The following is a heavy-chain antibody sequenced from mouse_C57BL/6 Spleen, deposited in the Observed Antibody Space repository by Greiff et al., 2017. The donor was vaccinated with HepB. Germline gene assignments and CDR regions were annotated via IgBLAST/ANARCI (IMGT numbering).Heavy chain of an antibody. CDR2: IYPSDNET. Sequence: QVQLQQPGAELVRPGSSVKLSCMASGYTFTSYWMDWVKQRPGQGLEWIGNIYPSDNETHYNQKFKDKATLTVDKSSSTAYMQLSSLTSEDSAVYDSGRKGDLVRSMDYWGQGTSVTVSS. CDR3: GRKGDLVRSMDY. V-gene: IGHV1-61*01. J-gene: IGHJ4*01. CDR1: GYTFTSYW. D-gene: IGHD2-10*02.